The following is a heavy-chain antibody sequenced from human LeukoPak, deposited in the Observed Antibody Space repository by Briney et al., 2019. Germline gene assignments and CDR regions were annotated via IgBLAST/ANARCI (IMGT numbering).Heavy chain of an antibody. D-gene: IGHD3-22*01. CDR1: GGSISSYY. CDR3: AREARHIVVVTRDAFDI. V-gene: IGHV4-59*01. Sequence: SETLSLTCTVSGGSISSYYWSWIRQPPGKGLEWIGYIYYSGSTNYNPSLKSRVTISEDTSKNQFSLKLSSVTAADTAVYYCAREARHIVVVTRDAFDIWGQGTMVTVSS. J-gene: IGHJ3*02. CDR2: IYYSGST.